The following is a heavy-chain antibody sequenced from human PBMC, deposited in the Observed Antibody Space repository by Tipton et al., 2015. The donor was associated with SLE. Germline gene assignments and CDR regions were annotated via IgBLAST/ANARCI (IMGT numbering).Heavy chain of an antibody. CDR2: INHSGST. Sequence: TLSLTCAVYGGSFSGYYWSWIRQPPGKGLEWIGEINHSGSTNYNPSLKSRVTISVDTSKNQLSLKLSSVTAADTAVYYCARGEFVVVVAAPYYYYGMDVWGQGTTVTVSS. J-gene: IGHJ6*02. CDR3: ARGEFVVVVAAPYYYYGMDV. V-gene: IGHV4-34*01. CDR1: GGSFSGYY. D-gene: IGHD2-15*01.